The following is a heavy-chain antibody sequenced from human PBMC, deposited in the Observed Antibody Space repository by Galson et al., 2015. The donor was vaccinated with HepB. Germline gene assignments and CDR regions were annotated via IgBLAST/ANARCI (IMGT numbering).Heavy chain of an antibody. D-gene: IGHD3-22*01. CDR1: GFTVSSNY. V-gene: IGHV3-66*01. Sequence: SLRLSCAASGFTVSSNYMSWVRQAPGKGLEWVSVIYSGGSTYYADSVKGRFTISRDNSKNTLYLQMNSLRAEDTAVYYCARDLGDYYDSSGYSDYWGQGTLVTVSS. CDR2: IYSGGST. J-gene: IGHJ4*02. CDR3: ARDLGDYYDSSGYSDY.